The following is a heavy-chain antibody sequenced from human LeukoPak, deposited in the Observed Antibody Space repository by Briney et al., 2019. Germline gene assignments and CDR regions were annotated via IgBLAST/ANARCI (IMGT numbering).Heavy chain of an antibody. CDR1: GYTFSGFY. Sequence: GASVKVSCKASGYTFSGFYMHWVRQAPGQGLEWMGIINPSGGSTSYAQKFQGRVTMTRDTSTSTVYMELSRLRSDDTAVYYCASAGKAVAGEWELLRIWGQGTMVTVSS. J-gene: IGHJ3*02. V-gene: IGHV1-46*01. CDR3: ASAGKAVAGEWELLRI. D-gene: IGHD1-26*01. CDR2: INPSGGST.